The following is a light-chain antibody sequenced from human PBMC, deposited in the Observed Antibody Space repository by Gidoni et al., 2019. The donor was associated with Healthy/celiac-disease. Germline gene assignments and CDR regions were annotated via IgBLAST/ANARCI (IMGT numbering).Light chain of an antibody. J-gene: IGLJ2*01. CDR3: AAWDDSLSAVV. V-gene: IGLV1-47*01. CDR2: RNN. CDR1: SSNIGSNY. Sequence: QSVLTQPPSASGTPGQRVTISCSASSSNIGSNYVYWYQQLPGTAPKLLIYRNNQRPSGVPDRFSGSKSGTSASLAISGLRYEDEADYYCAAWDDSLSAVVFGGGTKLTVL.